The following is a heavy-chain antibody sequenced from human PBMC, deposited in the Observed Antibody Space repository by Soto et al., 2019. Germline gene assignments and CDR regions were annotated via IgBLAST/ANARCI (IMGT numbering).Heavy chain of an antibody. D-gene: IGHD6-6*01. J-gene: IGHJ6*02. Sequence: QVQLQESGPGLVKPSETLSLTCTVSGGSISSYYWSWIRQPPGKGLEWIGYIYYSGSTNYNPSLKSRVTISVDTSKNQFSLKLSSVTAADTAVYYCARDPSIAARLSGLGMDVWGQGTTVTVSS. CDR3: ARDPSIAARLSGLGMDV. CDR2: IYYSGST. V-gene: IGHV4-59*01. CDR1: GGSISSYY.